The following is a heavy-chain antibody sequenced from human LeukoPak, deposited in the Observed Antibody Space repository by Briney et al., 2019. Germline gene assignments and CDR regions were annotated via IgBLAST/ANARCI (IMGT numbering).Heavy chain of an antibody. D-gene: IGHD6-13*01. Sequence: GGPWKSSAKAPGSSFTSYWIGGVGQMPGKGLEWMGIIYPGDSDARYSPSFQGQVTISADKSISTAYLQWSSLKASDTAMYYCAKRSSWYFDYWGQGTLVTVSS. CDR3: AKRSSWYFDY. CDR1: GSSFTSYW. V-gene: IGHV5-51*01. J-gene: IGHJ4*02. CDR2: IYPGDSDA.